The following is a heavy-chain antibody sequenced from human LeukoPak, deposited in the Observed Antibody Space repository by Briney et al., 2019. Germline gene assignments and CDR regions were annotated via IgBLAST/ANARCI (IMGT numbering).Heavy chain of an antibody. Sequence: GGSLRLSCAASGFMFSTSWMTWVRQAPGKGLEWVANIKPDGTETYYMDPVKGRFTISRDNAKNLLYLQMNSLRGEDAAVYYCGEFLGYEAAVDLWGQGTLVTVSS. D-gene: IGHD6-13*01. CDR1: GFMFSTSW. V-gene: IGHV3-7*01. J-gene: IGHJ4*02. CDR2: IKPDGTET. CDR3: GEFLGYEAAVDL.